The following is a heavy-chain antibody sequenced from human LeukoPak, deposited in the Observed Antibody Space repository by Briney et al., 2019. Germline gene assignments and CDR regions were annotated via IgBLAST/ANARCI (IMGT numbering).Heavy chain of an antibody. J-gene: IGHJ4*02. CDR1: GFTFSSYG. V-gene: IGHV3-30*18. Sequence: GGSLRLSCAASGFTFSSYGMHWVRQAQGKGLEWVAVIAYDGSNKYYADSVKGRFSISRDNSKNTLYLQMNSLRAEDTAVFYCAKDPRGYSYGYFDYWGQGALVTVSS. CDR2: IAYDGSNK. CDR3: AKDPRGYSYGYFDY. D-gene: IGHD5-18*01.